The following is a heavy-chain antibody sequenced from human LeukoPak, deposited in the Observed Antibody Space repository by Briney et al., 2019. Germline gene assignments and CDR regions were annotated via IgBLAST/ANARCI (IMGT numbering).Heavy chain of an antibody. D-gene: IGHD6-19*01. CDR1: GYSFTSYW. CDR2: IYPGDSDT. J-gene: IGHJ4*02. CDR3: ARRGRGYSSGPTKFDY. V-gene: IGHV5-51*01. Sequence: GESLKISCKGSGYSFTSYWIGWVRQMPGKGLEWMGIIYPGDSDTRYSPSFQGQVTISADKSISTAYLQWSSLKASDTAMYYCARRGRGYSSGPTKFDYWGQGTLVTVSS.